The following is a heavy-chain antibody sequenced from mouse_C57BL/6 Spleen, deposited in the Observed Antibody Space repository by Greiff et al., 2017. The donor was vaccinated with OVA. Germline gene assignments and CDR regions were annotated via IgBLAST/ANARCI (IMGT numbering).Heavy chain of an antibody. J-gene: IGHJ4*01. CDR1: GYSITSGYY. CDR2: ISYDGSN. V-gene: IGHV3-6*01. CDR3: ASAYSNYVNYAMDY. Sequence: VQLQQSGPGLVKPSQSLSLTCSVTGYSITSGYYWNWIRQFPGNKLEWMGYISYDGSNNYNPSLKNRISITRDTSKNQFFLKLNSVTTEDTATYYCASAYSNYVNYAMDYWGQGTSVTVSS. D-gene: IGHD2-5*01.